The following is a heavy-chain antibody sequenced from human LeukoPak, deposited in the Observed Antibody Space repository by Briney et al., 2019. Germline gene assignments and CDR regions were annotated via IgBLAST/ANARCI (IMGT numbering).Heavy chain of an antibody. J-gene: IGHJ4*02. Sequence: GGSLRLSCAASGFTVSSNYISWVRQAPGKGLEWVSVIYSGDSTYYAESVKGRFSISRDNSKNTVYLQMNSLRAEDAAVYYCARFSDGRGYNYGYFIDYWGQGTLVTVSS. CDR2: IYSGDST. D-gene: IGHD5-18*01. CDR1: GFTVSSNY. CDR3: ARFSDGRGYNYGYFIDY. V-gene: IGHV3-53*01.